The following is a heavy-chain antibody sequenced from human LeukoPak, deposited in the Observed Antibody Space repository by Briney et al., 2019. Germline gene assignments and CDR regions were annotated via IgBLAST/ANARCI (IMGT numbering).Heavy chain of an antibody. Sequence: PGGSLTLSCTASGFTFGDYALIWVRQAPGKGLEWVGFIRSRDYGGITEYAAYVKSRFTISRDDYKSIAHLQMNSLQTEDKSFYYCTIDFGVYKAYYCGQGTLFTVSS. CDR2: IRSRDYGGIT. CDR3: TIDFGVYKAYY. D-gene: IGHD5/OR15-5a*01. V-gene: IGHV3-49*04. CDR1: GFTFGDYA. J-gene: IGHJ4*02.